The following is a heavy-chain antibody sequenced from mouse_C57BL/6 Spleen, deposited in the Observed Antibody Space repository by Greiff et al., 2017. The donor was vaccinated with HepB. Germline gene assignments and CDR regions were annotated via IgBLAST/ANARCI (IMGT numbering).Heavy chain of an antibody. CDR1: GYTFTSYW. Sequence: VQLQQSGAELAKPGASVKLSCKASGYTFTSYWMHWVKQRPGQGLEWIGYINPSSGYTKYNQKFKDKATLTADKSSSTAYMQLSSLTYEDAAVYYCARSNYGSSSSLYWYFDVWGTGTTVTVAS. V-gene: IGHV1-7*01. CDR2: INPSSGYT. D-gene: IGHD1-1*01. CDR3: ARSNYGSSSSLYWYFDV. J-gene: IGHJ1*03.